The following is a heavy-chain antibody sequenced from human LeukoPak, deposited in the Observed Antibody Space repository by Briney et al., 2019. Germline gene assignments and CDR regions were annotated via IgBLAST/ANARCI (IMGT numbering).Heavy chain of an antibody. CDR2: IYYSGTA. Sequence: SETLSLTCTVSGGSITSNGYYWGWIRQPPGKGLEWIGNIYYSGTAYYNPPLKSRVTISVDTSKIQFSLKLTSVTAADTAMYYCGRALGGARAFDYWGQGTLVTVSS. V-gene: IGHV4-39*07. CDR1: GGSITSNGYY. D-gene: IGHD3-16*01. CDR3: GRALGGARAFDY. J-gene: IGHJ4*02.